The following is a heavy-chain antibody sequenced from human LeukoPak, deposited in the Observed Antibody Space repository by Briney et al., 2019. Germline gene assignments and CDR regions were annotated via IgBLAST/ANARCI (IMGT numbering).Heavy chain of an antibody. Sequence: PGGSPRLSCATSGFTFTTSAMSWVRQPPGKGLEWVSAITESGGRTYYADSVQGRFTISRDISKSTLYLQMNSLRAEDTAIFYCAGDLCGGYGYSDYWGQGVLATGSS. CDR1: GFTFTTSA. CDR3: AGDLCGGYGYSDY. V-gene: IGHV3-23*01. J-gene: IGHJ4*02. CDR2: ITESGGRT. D-gene: IGHD5-18*01.